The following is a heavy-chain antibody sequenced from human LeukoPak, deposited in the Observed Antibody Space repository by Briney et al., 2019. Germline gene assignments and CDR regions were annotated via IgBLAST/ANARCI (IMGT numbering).Heavy chain of an antibody. CDR1: GGSFSGYY. D-gene: IGHD3-22*01. CDR3: ARGDYYDSSVVY. CDR2: INHSGST. V-gene: IGHV4-34*01. J-gene: IGHJ4*02. Sequence: SETLSLTCAVYGGSFSGYYWSWIRQPPGKGLEWIGEINHSGSTNYNPSLKSRVTISVDTSKNQFSLKLSSVTAADTAVYYCARGDYYDSSVVYWGQGTLVTVSS.